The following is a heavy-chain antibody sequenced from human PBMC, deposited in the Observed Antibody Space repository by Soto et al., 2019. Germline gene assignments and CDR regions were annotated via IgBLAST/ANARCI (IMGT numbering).Heavy chain of an antibody. J-gene: IGHJ3*02. CDR1: GYTFTSYG. CDR3: ARASSGSYYRSAFDI. D-gene: IGHD1-26*01. Sequence: ASVNVSCKASGYTFTSYGISWVRQAPGQGLEWMGWISAYNGNTNYAQKLQGRVTMTTDTSTSTAYMGLRSLRSDDTTVNYCARASSGSYYRSAFDIWGQGTMVTVSS. V-gene: IGHV1-18*04. CDR2: ISAYNGNT.